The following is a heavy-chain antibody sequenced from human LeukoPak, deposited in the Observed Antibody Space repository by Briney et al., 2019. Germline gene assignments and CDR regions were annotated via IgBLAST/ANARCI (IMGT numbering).Heavy chain of an antibody. D-gene: IGHD5-12*01. CDR1: GYTFTSYG. V-gene: IGHV1-18*01. J-gene: IGHJ4*02. CDR3: ARGGRDGWLRGGGYFDY. CDR2: ISAYSGNT. Sequence: ASVKVSCKASGYTFTSYGISWVRQAPGQGLEWMGWISAYSGNTNYAQKLQGRVTMTTDTSTSTAYMELRSLRSDDTAVYYCARGGRDGWLRGGGYFDYWGQGTLVTVSS.